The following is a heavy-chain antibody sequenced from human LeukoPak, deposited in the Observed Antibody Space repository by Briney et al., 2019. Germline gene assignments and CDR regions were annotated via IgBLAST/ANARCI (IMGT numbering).Heavy chain of an antibody. V-gene: IGHV4-30-2*01. CDR3: ARDRGSGGLWYFDL. D-gene: IGHD3-10*01. J-gene: IGHJ2*01. CDR1: GGSISSGGYY. CDR2: IYHSGST. Sequence: SETLSLTCTVSGGSISSGGYYWSWIRQPPGEGLEWIGYIYHSGSTYYNPSLKSRVTISVDRSKNQFSLKLSSVTAADTAVYYCARDRGSGGLWYFDLWGRGTLVTVSS.